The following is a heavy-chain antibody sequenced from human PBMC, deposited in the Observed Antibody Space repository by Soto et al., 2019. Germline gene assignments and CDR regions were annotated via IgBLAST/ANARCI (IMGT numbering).Heavy chain of an antibody. Sequence: QVLLQESGPGLVKPSETLSLTCSVSGGSVSSGNYYWTWIRQAPGKGLEWIGYLHDSGITNYNPSLKSRVNISVDTSKNHFSLKVTSVTAADTAVYYSARDRGSAIDYWGQGTLITVSS. D-gene: IGHD3-16*01. CDR2: LHDSGIT. CDR3: ARDRGSAIDY. V-gene: IGHV4-61*03. CDR1: GGSVSSGNYY. J-gene: IGHJ4*02.